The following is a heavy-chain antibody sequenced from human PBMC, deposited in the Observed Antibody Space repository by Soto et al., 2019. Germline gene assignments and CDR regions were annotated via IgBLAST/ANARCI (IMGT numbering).Heavy chain of an antibody. J-gene: IGHJ4*02. V-gene: IGHV3-30*18. D-gene: IGHD6-19*01. Sequence: VQLVEAGGGVVQPGRSLRLSCAASGFTFSDYAMHWVRQAPGKGLEWVAVVSHDGRNTHYAVSVKGRFTISRDSSKNTVSLEMTSLRAADTAVYYCAKGGRQWLVTSDFNYWGQGALVTVSS. CDR1: GFTFSDYA. CDR2: VSHDGRNT. CDR3: AKGGRQWLVTSDFNY.